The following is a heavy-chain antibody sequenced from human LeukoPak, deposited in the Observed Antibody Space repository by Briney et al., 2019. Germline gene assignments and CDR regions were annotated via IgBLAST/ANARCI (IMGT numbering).Heavy chain of an antibody. Sequence: GGSLRLSCAGSGFTFSSYAMRWVRQAPGKELEWVSAISGSGGSTYYADSVKGRFTISRDNAKNSLYLQMNSLRAEDTAVYYCARVAVFDWLFVGWGQCTLVTVSS. CDR1: GFTFSSYA. CDR2: ISGSGGST. J-gene: IGHJ1*01. CDR3: ARVAVFDWLFVG. V-gene: IGHV3-23*01. D-gene: IGHD3-9*01.